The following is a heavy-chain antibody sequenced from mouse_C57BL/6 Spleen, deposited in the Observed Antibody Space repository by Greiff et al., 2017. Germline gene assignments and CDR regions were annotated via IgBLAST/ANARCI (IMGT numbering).Heavy chain of an antibody. J-gene: IGHJ4*01. D-gene: IGHD1-1*01. Sequence: QVHVKQPGAELVRPGSSVKLSCKASGYTFTSYWMDWVKQRPGQGLEWIGNIYPSDSETHYNQKFKDKATLTVDKSSSTAYMQLSSLTSEDSAVYYCARGDYYGSTFYAMDYWGQGTSVTVSS. CDR3: ARGDYYGSTFYAMDY. V-gene: IGHV1-61*01. CDR2: IYPSDSET. CDR1: GYTFTSYW.